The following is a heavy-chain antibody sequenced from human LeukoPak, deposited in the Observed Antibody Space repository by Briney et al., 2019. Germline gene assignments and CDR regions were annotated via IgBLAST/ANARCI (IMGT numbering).Heavy chain of an antibody. V-gene: IGHV3-53*01. D-gene: IGHD6-13*01. CDR3: AGVSKSATTGTVLDY. CDR1: GFTVSNNY. CDR2: IYSGGNT. Sequence: GGSLRLSCAASGFTVSNNYMSWVRQAPGKGLEWASVIYSGGNTYYSDPVKGRFTISRDNSKNTLYLQMNSLRAEDTAVYYCAGVSKSATTGTVLDYWGQGTLVTVSS. J-gene: IGHJ4*02.